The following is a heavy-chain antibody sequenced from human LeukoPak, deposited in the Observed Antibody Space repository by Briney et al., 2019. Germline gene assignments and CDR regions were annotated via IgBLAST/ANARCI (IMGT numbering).Heavy chain of an antibody. V-gene: IGHV1-18*01. D-gene: IGHD3-22*01. CDR1: GYTFTSYG. Sequence: ASVKVSCKASGYTFTSYGISWVRQAPGQGLEWMGWISAYNGNTHYAQKLQGRVTLTTDKSTTTAYMELRSLRSDDTAVYYCARDTYFDTTPLDYWGQGTLVTVSS. J-gene: IGHJ4*02. CDR3: ARDTYFDTTPLDY. CDR2: ISAYNGNT.